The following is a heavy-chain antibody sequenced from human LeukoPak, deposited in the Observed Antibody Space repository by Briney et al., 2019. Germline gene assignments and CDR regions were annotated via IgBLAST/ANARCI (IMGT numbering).Heavy chain of an antibody. Sequence: GASVKVSCKASGYTFTSYGISWVRQAPGQGLEWMGWISAYNGNTNYAQKLQGRITITTDESTSTAYMELSSLRSEDTAVYYCARDRSRTFTMIEPDAFDIWGQGTMVTVSS. CDR1: GYTFTSYG. D-gene: IGHD3-22*01. V-gene: IGHV1-18*01. J-gene: IGHJ3*02. CDR3: ARDRSRTFTMIEPDAFDI. CDR2: ISAYNGNT.